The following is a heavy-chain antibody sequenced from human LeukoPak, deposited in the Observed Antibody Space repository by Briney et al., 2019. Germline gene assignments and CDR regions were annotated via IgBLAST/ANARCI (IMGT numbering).Heavy chain of an antibody. J-gene: IGHJ4*02. CDR1: GGSISNYY. V-gene: IGHV4-59*01. CDR2: FYHSWST. CDR3: ASTQQWLAFDY. Sequence: PSETLSLTCTVSGGSISNYYWSWIRQPPGKGLEWIGCFYHSWSTNYNPSLKSRVTTSVDTSKNQFSLRLSSVTAADTAVYYCASTQQWLAFDYWGQGILVTVSS. D-gene: IGHD6-19*01.